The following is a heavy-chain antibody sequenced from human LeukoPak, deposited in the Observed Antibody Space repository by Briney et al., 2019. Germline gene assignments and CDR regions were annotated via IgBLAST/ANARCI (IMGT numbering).Heavy chain of an antibody. Sequence: SSETLSLTCTVSSGSINSYYWGWVRQPAGKGLDWIGRIYTTGTTNYSPSLKSRLSMSIDTSTNQFSLTLRSVTAADTAVYYCGRQGYTASYYFLDYWSQGALVTVSS. J-gene: IGHJ4*02. CDR2: IYTTGTT. D-gene: IGHD1-26*01. CDR1: SGSINSYY. CDR3: GRQGYTASYYFLDY. V-gene: IGHV4-4*07.